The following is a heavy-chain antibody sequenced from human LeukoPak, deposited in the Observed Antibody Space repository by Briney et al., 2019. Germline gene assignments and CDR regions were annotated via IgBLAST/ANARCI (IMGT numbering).Heavy chain of an antibody. D-gene: IGHD2-2*01. CDR2: IYPGDSDT. V-gene: IGHV5-51*01. J-gene: IGHJ4*02. CDR3: ARSPPSTYCTSTSCYPRHFDY. CDR1: GYSFTSYW. Sequence: GESLKISCKGSGYSFTSYWIGWVRQMPGKGLEWMGIIYPGDSDTRYSPSFQGQATISADKSISTAYLQWNSLKASDTAMYYCARSPPSTYCTSTSCYPRHFDYWGQGTLVTVSS.